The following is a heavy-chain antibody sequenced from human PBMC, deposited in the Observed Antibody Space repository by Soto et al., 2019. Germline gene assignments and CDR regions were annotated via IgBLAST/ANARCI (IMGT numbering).Heavy chain of an antibody. J-gene: IGHJ4*02. Sequence: ASLKVSCKVSGYTLTELSMHWVRQAPGKGLEWMGGFDPEDGETIYAQKFQGRVTMTEDTSTDTAYMELSSLRSEDTAVYYCATVLTPGAQGKLWFGEFHWGQGTLVTVSS. V-gene: IGHV1-24*01. CDR3: ATVLTPGAQGKLWFGEFH. D-gene: IGHD3-10*01. CDR2: FDPEDGET. CDR1: GYTLTELS.